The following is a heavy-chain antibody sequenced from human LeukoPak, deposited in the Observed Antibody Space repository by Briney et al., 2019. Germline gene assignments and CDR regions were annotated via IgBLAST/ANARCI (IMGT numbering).Heavy chain of an antibody. CDR1: GFTFSSYG. D-gene: IGHD3-22*01. J-gene: IGHJ3*02. V-gene: IGHV3-NL1*01. CDR2: ISGSGGST. CDR3: AKGFPYYYDSSGYYDYRGNAFDI. Sequence: GGSLRLSCAASGFTFSSYGMHWVRQAPGKGLEWVSAISGSGGSTYYADSVKGRFTISRDNSKNTLYLQMDSLRAEDTAVYYCAKGFPYYYDSSGYYDYRGNAFDIWGQGTMVTVSS.